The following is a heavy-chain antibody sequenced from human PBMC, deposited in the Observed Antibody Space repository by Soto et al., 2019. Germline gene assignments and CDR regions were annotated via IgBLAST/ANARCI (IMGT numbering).Heavy chain of an antibody. D-gene: IGHD5-18*01. CDR1: GFTFSTYW. CDR2: IKQDGLAA. CDR3: ARVNPGYSYVNY. J-gene: IGHJ4*02. V-gene: IGHV3-7*02. Sequence: GGSLRLSCAASGFTFSTYWMSWVRQAPGKGLEWVANIKQDGLAAWYVDSVKGRFTISRDNAKNTLHLQMNSLRAEDTAVYYCARVNPGYSYVNYWGQGTLVTVSS.